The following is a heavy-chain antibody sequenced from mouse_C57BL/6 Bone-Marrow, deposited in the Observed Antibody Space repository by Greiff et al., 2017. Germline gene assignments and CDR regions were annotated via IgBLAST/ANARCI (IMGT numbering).Heavy chain of an antibody. CDR2: ISDGGSYT. V-gene: IGHV5-4*01. Sequence: DVHLVESGGDLVKPGGSLKLSCAASGFTFSSYGMSWVRQTPEKRLEWVATISDGGSYTYYPDNVKGRFTISRDNAKNNLYLQMSHLKSEDTAMYYCARDGNPFDYWGQGTTLTVSS. CDR1: GFTFSSYG. D-gene: IGHD2-1*01. J-gene: IGHJ2*01. CDR3: ARDGNPFDY.